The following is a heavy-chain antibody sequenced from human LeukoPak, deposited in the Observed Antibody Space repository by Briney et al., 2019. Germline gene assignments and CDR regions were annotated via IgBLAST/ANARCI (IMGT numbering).Heavy chain of an antibody. CDR3: AREAPSRYYFDY. V-gene: IGHV4-4*07. Sequence: SETLSLTXTVSGGSISSYYWSWIRQPAGKGLEWIGRIYTSGSTNYNPSLKSRVTMSIDTSKNQFSLKLSSVTAADTAVYYCAREAPSRYYFDYWGQGTLVTVSS. CDR2: IYTSGST. CDR1: GGSISSYY. J-gene: IGHJ4*02.